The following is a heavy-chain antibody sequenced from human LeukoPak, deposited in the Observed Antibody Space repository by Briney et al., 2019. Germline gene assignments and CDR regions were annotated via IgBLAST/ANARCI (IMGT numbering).Heavy chain of an antibody. J-gene: IGHJ4*02. CDR3: ARAPSEDTYYFDY. Sequence: SETLSLTCTVSGGSISSGDYYWGWLRQPPGKGLEWIGYIYYSGSTYYNPSLKSRVTISVDTSKNQFSLKLSSVTAADTAVYYCARAPSEDTYYFDYWGQGTLVTVSS. CDR2: IYYSGST. V-gene: IGHV4-30-4*01. CDR1: GGSISSGDYY.